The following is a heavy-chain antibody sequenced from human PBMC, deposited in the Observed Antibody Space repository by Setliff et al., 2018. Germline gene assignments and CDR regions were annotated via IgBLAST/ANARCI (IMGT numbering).Heavy chain of an antibody. CDR2: FDPEDGET. V-gene: IGHV1-24*01. CDR3: ATLAFTYYYDSSGYYPHDY. Sequence: GASVKVSCKVSGYTLTELSMHWARQAPGKGLEWMGGFDPEDGETIYAQKFQGRVTMTEDTSTDTAYMELSSLRSEDTAVYYCATLAFTYYYDSSGYYPHDYWGQGTLVTVSS. J-gene: IGHJ4*02. CDR1: GYTLTELS. D-gene: IGHD3-22*01.